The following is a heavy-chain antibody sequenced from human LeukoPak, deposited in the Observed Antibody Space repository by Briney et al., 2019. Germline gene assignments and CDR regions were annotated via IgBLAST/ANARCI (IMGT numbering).Heavy chain of an antibody. Sequence: GGSLRLSCAASGFTFSDYYMSWIRQAPGKGLEWVSYISSSGSTIYYADSVKGRFTISRDNAKNSLYLQMNSLRAEDTAVYYCARPVLRYFDVRMDVWGQGTTVTVSS. V-gene: IGHV3-11*01. CDR2: ISSSGSTI. J-gene: IGHJ6*02. D-gene: IGHD3-9*01. CDR1: GFTFSDYY. CDR3: ARPVLRYFDVRMDV.